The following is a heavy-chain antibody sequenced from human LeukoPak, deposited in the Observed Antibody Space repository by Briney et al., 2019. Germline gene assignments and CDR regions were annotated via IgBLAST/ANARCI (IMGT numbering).Heavy chain of an antibody. Sequence: GGSLRLSCAASGFTFDDYAMHWVRQAPGQGLEWVSLISGDGGSTYYADSVKGRFTISRDNSKNSLYLQMNSLRTEDTALYYCAKGGTYSSGWYIDYWGQGTLVTVSS. V-gene: IGHV3-43*02. CDR1: GFTFDDYA. CDR2: ISGDGGST. D-gene: IGHD6-19*01. J-gene: IGHJ4*02. CDR3: AKGGTYSSGWYIDY.